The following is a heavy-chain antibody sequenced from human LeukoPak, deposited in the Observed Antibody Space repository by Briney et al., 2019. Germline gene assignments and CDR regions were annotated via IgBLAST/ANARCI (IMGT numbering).Heavy chain of an antibody. CDR3: TTGGGSKVFDH. CDR1: GFTFSNAW. J-gene: IGHJ4*02. Sequence: GGSLRLSCAASGFTFSNAWMSWVRQAQGKGLEWVGRIKRRADGGTADYVAPVKGRFTISRDDSKNTLDLQLNSLKTEDTAAYYCTTGGGSKVFDHWGQGALVTVSS. D-gene: IGHD1-26*01. CDR2: IKRRADGGTA. V-gene: IGHV3-15*01.